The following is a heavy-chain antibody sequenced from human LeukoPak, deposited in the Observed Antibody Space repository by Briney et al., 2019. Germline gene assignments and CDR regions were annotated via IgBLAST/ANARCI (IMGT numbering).Heavy chain of an antibody. D-gene: IGHD6-13*01. CDR3: AKYCGYSSSWYKLGFDY. V-gene: IGHV3-23*01. CDR2: ISGSGGST. J-gene: IGHJ4*02. Sequence: GGSLRLSCAASGFTFSSYAVSWVRQAPGKGLEWVSAISGSGGSTYYADSVKGRFTISRDNSKNTLYLQMNSLRAEDTAVYYCAKYCGYSSSWYKLGFDYWGQGTLVTVSS. CDR1: GFTFSSYA.